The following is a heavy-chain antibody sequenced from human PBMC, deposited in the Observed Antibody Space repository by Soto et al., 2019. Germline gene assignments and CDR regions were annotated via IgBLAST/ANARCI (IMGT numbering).Heavy chain of an antibody. CDR3: ARDRPVAGAFDY. J-gene: IGHJ4*02. CDR2: IWYDGSNK. V-gene: IGHV3-33*01. Sequence: GGSLRLSCAASGFTFSSYGMHWVRQAPGKGLEWVAVIWYDGSNKYYADSVKGRFTISRDNSKNTLYLQMNSLRAEDTAVYYCARDRPVAGAFDYWGQGTLVTVSS. D-gene: IGHD6-19*01. CDR1: GFTFSSYG.